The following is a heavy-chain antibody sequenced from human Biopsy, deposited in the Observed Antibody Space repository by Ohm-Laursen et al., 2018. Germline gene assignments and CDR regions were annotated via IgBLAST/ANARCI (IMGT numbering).Heavy chain of an antibody. CDR3: ARTPILIVSAGLVYRHRRHLQGMDV. D-gene: IGHD6-13*01. CDR2: VDWDDYK. J-gene: IGHJ6*02. Sequence: TTHTLTLTCSFSGFSLSARGMCVSWIRQAPGKALEWLARVDWDDYKDYSASLQTKLSISKDTSNDQVVLTVNNVDPADTATYYCARTPILIVSAGLVYRHRRHLQGMDVWGQGIAVTVS. V-gene: IGHV2-70*11. CDR1: GFSLSARGMC.